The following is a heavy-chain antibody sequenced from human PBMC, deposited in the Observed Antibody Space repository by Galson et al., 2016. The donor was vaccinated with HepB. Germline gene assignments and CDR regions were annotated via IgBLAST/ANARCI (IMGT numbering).Heavy chain of an antibody. CDR1: GFAFSNYA. CDR3: AKDRSYGYFGSGGMDV. Sequence: SLRLSCAASGFAFSNYAMHWVRQAPGKGLEWVAVVSYDGRNKYYADSVKGRFTISRDNSKNTVYLQMNRLRVEDTAVYYCAKDRSYGYFGSGGMDVWGQGTTVTVSS. D-gene: IGHD3-10*01. V-gene: IGHV3-30*18. CDR2: VSYDGRNK. J-gene: IGHJ6*02.